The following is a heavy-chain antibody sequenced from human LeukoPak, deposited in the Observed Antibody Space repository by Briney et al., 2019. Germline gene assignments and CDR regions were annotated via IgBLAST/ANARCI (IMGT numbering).Heavy chain of an antibody. CDR2: INPNSGGT. CDR3: ARVYPYYYDSSGYLFDY. D-gene: IGHD3-22*01. CDR1: GYTFTSYG. Sequence: ASVKVSCKASGYTFTSYGISWVRQAPGQGLEWMGWINPNSGGTNYAQKFQGRVTMTRDTSISTAYMELSRLRSDDTAVYYCARVYPYYYDSSGYLFDYWGQGTLVTVSS. V-gene: IGHV1-2*02. J-gene: IGHJ4*02.